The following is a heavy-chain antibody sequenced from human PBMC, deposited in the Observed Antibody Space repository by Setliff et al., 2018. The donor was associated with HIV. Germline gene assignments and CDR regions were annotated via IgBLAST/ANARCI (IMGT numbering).Heavy chain of an antibody. CDR2: ISSSSSTI. V-gene: IGHV3-48*01. CDR1: GFTFSSYS. CDR3: ARDIRAPYYYYMDV. J-gene: IGHJ6*03. D-gene: IGHD1-20*01. Sequence: PGGSLRLSCAASGFTFSSYSMNWVRQAPGKGLEWVSYISSSSSTIYYADSVKGRFTISRDNAKNSLYPQMNSLRAEDTAVYYCARDIRAPYYYYMDVWGKGTTVTVSS.